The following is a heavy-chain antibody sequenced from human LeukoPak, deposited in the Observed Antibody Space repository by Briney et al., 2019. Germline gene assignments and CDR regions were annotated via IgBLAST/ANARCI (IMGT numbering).Heavy chain of an antibody. CDR2: MNGDGSTI. CDR3: ARGAQLGRYYYYYMDV. Sequence: SGGSLRLSCGASGFTFSNSWMHWVRQAPGKGLVWVSYMNGDGSTISHADSVKGRFTMSRDNAKNTLHLQMNSLRDDDTAVYHCARGAQLGRYYYYYMDVWGKGTTVTVSS. D-gene: IGHD6-13*01. J-gene: IGHJ6*03. V-gene: IGHV3-74*01. CDR1: GFTFSNSW.